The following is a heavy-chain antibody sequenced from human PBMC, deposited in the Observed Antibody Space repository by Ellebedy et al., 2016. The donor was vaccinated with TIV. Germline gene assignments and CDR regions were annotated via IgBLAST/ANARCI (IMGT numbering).Heavy chain of an antibody. CDR2: VYYSGSP. D-gene: IGHD2-21*02. V-gene: IGHV4-39*01. J-gene: IGHJ4*02. Sequence: MPGGSLRLSCAGSGFTFSSYSMNWIRQPPGKGLEYIGSVYYSGSPYYSPSFKSRVTLSADTSKNQFSLNLRTATAADTAVYYCARTDPWQPIDDWGQGILVSVSS. CDR1: GFTFSSYS. CDR3: ARTDPWQPIDD.